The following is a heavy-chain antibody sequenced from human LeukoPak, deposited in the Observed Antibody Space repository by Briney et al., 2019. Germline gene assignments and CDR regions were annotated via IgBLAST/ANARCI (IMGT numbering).Heavy chain of an antibody. CDR2: ISWNSGSI. CDR3: AKDTDYGSGRPGGAFDI. CDR1: GFTFDDYA. Sequence: GGSLRLSCAASGFTFDDYAMHWVRQAPGKGLEWVSGISWNSGSIGYADSVKGRFTISRDNAKNSLYLQMNSLRAEDTALYYCAKDTDYGSGRPGGAFDIWGQGTMVTVSS. J-gene: IGHJ3*02. D-gene: IGHD3-10*01. V-gene: IGHV3-9*01.